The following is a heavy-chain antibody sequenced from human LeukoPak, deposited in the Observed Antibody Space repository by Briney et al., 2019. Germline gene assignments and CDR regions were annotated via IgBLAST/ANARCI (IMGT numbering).Heavy chain of an antibody. CDR1: GGSISNYY. CDR2: IYSSGTT. V-gene: IGHV4-4*07. J-gene: IGHJ5*02. D-gene: IGHD5-12*01. CDR3: ASGSSGYDP. Sequence: PSETLSLTCTVSGGSISNYYWSWIRQPAGRGLEWIGRIYSSGTTIYNPSLKSRVTMSVDTSKNQFSLKLSSVTAADTAVYFCASGSSGYDPWGQGTLVTVSS.